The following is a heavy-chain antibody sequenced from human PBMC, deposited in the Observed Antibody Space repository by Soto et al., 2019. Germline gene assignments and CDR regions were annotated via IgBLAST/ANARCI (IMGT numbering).Heavy chain of an antibody. V-gene: IGHV4-59*01. CDR2: IYYSGST. CDR3: ARDLSYCTNGVCSRFDP. J-gene: IGHJ5*02. CDR1: GGSISSYY. D-gene: IGHD2-8*01. Sequence: QVQLQESGPGLVKPSETLSLTCTVSGGSISSYYWSWIRQPPGKGLEWIGYIYYSGSTNYNPSLKCRVTISVDTSKNQFSLKLSSVTAADTAVYYCARDLSYCTNGVCSRFDPWGQGTLVTVSS.